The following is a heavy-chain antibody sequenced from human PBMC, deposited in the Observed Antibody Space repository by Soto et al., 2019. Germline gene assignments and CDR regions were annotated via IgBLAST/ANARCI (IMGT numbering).Heavy chain of an antibody. D-gene: IGHD4-17*01. V-gene: IGHV3-53*01. CDR1: GITESSHKY. Sequence: GGCRRLSCVPAGITESSHKYMAWVRQAPGKGREWVSGVYDLDDTYYADSVRGRFTTSIGSSRTTVDQPMRDLRPGATAVFFGATWHLRQHAYDFWGQGTVVTVSS. CDR2: VYDLDDT. CDR3: ATWHLRQHAYDF. J-gene: IGHJ3*01.